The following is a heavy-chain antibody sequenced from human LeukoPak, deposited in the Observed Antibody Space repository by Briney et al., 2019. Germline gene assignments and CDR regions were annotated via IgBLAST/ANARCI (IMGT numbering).Heavy chain of an antibody. CDR1: GFTFSSYW. CDR3: AKVIWFGESYPPDV. Sequence: GGSLRLSCAASGFTFSSYWMHWVRQAPGKRLVWVSRINSDGSSTSYADSVKGRFTISRDNAKNTLYLQMNSLRAEDTAVYYCAKVIWFGESYPPDVWGQGTTVTVSS. D-gene: IGHD3-10*01. J-gene: IGHJ6*02. V-gene: IGHV3-74*01. CDR2: INSDGSST.